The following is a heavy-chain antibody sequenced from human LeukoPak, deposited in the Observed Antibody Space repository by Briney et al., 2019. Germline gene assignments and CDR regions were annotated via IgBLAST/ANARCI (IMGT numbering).Heavy chain of an antibody. Sequence: GGSLRLSCAASGFTFSSYGMHWVRQAPGKGLEWVAVIWYDGSNKYYAGSVKGRFTISRDNSKNTLYLQMNSLRAEDTAVYYCARDWNYGTPDYWGQGTLVTVSS. V-gene: IGHV3-33*01. D-gene: IGHD1-7*01. CDR1: GFTFSSYG. CDR2: IWYDGSNK. CDR3: ARDWNYGTPDY. J-gene: IGHJ4*02.